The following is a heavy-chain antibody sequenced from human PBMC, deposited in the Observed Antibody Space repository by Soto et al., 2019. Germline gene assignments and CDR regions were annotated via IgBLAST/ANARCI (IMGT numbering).Heavy chain of an antibody. CDR1: GYTFTSYY. V-gene: IGHV1-46*03. CDR2: INPSGGST. J-gene: IGHJ4*02. D-gene: IGHD2-2*03. Sequence: ASVKVSCKASGYTFTSYYMHWVRQAPGQGLEWMGIINPSGGSTSYAQKFQGRVTMTRDTSTSTVYMQLSSLRSEDTAVYYCAINFGYCSSPSCPWYFDYWGQGPLVTVSS. CDR3: AINFGYCSSPSCPWYFDY.